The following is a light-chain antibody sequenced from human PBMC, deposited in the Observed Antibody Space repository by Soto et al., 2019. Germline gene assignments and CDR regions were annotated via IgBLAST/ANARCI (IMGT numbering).Light chain of an antibody. CDR1: QSVRSS. V-gene: IGKV3-20*01. CDR2: GAS. J-gene: IGKJ1*01. Sequence: EIVLTQSPGTLSLSPGERATLSCRASQSVRSSLAWYQQKPGQAPRLLISGASSRATGIPDRFSGSGSGTDFTPTISRLEPEDFAVYYCQQYGSSPKTFGQGTKVDIK. CDR3: QQYGSSPKT.